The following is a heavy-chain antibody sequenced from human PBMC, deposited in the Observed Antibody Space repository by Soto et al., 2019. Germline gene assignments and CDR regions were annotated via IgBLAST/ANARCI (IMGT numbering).Heavy chain of an antibody. CDR3: TTGPGIAAAGTLYYFDY. D-gene: IGHD6-13*01. Sequence: EVQLVESGGALVQPGGSLRLSCASSGFVFSSYWMSWVRQAPGKGLEWVANIRQDGSEKYYVDSVKGRLTISRDNAKNSLYLQMNSLRAEDTAVYYCTTGPGIAAAGTLYYFDYWGQGTLVTVSS. CDR1: GFVFSSYW. CDR2: IRQDGSEK. J-gene: IGHJ4*02. V-gene: IGHV3-7*01.